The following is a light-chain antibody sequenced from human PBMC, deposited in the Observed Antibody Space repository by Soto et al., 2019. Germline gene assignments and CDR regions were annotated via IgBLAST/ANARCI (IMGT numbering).Light chain of an antibody. V-gene: IGKV1-5*01. CDR2: NAS. J-gene: IGKJ1*01. CDR3: QQYNRFSTWT. Sequence: DIHMTQSPSTLSASEGDNVTITCETSQSISYYLAWYQKKPGKAPKVLIWNASSLQRGVPSRFSGSGSGTEFTLTISSLQPDDFATYYCQQYNRFSTWTFGQGTKVDIK. CDR1: QSISYY.